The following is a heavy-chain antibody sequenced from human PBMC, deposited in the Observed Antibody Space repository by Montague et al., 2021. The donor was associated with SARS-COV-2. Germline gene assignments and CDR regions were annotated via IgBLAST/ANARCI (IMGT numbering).Heavy chain of an antibody. CDR3: ACGEITTRGLIYYYGMDV. CDR1: GGSFSGYY. V-gene: IGHV4-34*01. J-gene: IGHJ6*02. Sequence: SETLSLTCAVYGGSFSGYYWTWTRRSPRKGLERIGEINHSGSTNYNPSLKSRVTISVDTSKNQFSLKLSSVTAADTAVYYCACGEITTRGLIYYYGMDVWGQGTTVTVSS. D-gene: IGHD4-11*01. CDR2: INHSGST.